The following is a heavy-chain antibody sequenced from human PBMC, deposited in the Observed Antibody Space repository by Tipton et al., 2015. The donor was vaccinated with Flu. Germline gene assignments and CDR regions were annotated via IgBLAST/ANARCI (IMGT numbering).Heavy chain of an antibody. CDR3: ARSQGLAGGLMRTHYFDY. J-gene: IGHJ4*02. CDR2: IWFDGSNK. V-gene: IGHV3-33*01. CDR1: GFTFSSNG. Sequence: SLRLSCVASGFTFSSNGMHWVRQAPGKELEWLAFIWFDGSNKYYVDSVRGRFTISRDNSKNTLYLQMNSLRAEDTGVYYCARSQGLAGGLMRTHYFDYWGQGALVTVSS. D-gene: IGHD3-10*01.